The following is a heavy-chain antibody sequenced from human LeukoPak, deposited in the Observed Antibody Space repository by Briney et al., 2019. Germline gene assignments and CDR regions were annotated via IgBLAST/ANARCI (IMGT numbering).Heavy chain of an antibody. D-gene: IGHD5-12*01. Sequence: SETLSLTCTVSGGSISRDYWSWIRQPPGKGLEWIGSIYYSGSTYYNPSLKSRVTISVDTSKNQFSLKLSSVTAADTAVYYCARRREPVIGYSGYENWGQGTLVTVSS. CDR3: ARRREPVIGYSGYEN. J-gene: IGHJ4*02. V-gene: IGHV4-59*05. CDR2: IYYSGST. CDR1: GGSISRDY.